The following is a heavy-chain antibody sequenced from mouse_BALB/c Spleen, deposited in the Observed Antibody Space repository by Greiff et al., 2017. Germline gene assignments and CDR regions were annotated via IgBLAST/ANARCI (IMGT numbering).Heavy chain of an antibody. V-gene: IGHV14-4*02. CDR1: GFNIKDYY. Sequence: EVQLQQSGAELVRSGASVKLSCTASGFNIKDYYMHWVKQRPEQGLEWIGWIDPENGDTEYAPKFQGKATMTADTSSNTAYLQLSSLTSEDTAVYYCNAWFMIKGAMDYWGQGTSVTVSS. CDR2: IDPENGDT. CDR3: NAWFMIKGAMDY. J-gene: IGHJ4*01. D-gene: IGHD2-4*01.